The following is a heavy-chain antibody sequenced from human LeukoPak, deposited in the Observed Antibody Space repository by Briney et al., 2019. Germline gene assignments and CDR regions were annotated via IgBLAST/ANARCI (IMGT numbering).Heavy chain of an antibody. J-gene: IGHJ4*02. Sequence: PGGSLRLSCAASGFTFSNAWMSWVRQAPGKGLEWVGRIKSKTDGGTTDYAAPVKGRFTISRDDSKNTLYPQMNSLKTEDTAVYYCTTDIVVVPAAIVAEGFDYWGQGTLVTVPS. D-gene: IGHD2-2*02. V-gene: IGHV3-15*01. CDR1: GFTFSNAW. CDR2: IKSKTDGGTT. CDR3: TTDIVVVPAAIVAEGFDY.